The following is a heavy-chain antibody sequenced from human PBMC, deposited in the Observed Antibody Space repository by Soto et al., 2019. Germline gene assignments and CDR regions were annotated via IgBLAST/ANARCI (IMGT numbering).Heavy chain of an antibody. V-gene: IGHV6-1*01. CDR1: GDSVSSNSAA. D-gene: IGHD3-3*01. CDR2: TYYRSKWYN. Sequence: PSQTLSLTCAISGDSVSSNSAAWNWIRQSPSRGLEWLGRTYYRSKWYNDYAVSVKSRITINPDTSKNQFSLQLNSVTPEDTAVYYCARGGPWGLEWLLQTEYYFDYWGQGTLVTVSS. CDR3: ARGGPWGLEWLLQTEYYFDY. J-gene: IGHJ4*02.